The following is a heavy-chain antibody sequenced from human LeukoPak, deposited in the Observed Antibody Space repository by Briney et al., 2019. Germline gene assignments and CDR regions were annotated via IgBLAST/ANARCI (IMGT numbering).Heavy chain of an antibody. CDR1: GGSISSSSYY. V-gene: IGHV4-39*01. Sequence: PSETLSLTCTVSGGSISSSSYYWGWIRQPPGKGLEWIGSIYYSGSTYYNPSLKGRVTISVDTSKNQFSLKLSSVTAADTAVYYCARHPMVRGVIINYFGYWGQGTLVTVSS. CDR2: IYYSGST. CDR3: ARHPMVRGVIINYFGY. D-gene: IGHD3-10*01. J-gene: IGHJ4*02.